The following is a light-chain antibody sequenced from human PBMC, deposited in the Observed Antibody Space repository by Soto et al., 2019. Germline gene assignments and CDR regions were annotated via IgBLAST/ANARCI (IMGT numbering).Light chain of an antibody. CDR1: SSDVGGYNY. V-gene: IGLV2-14*01. CDR2: EVS. J-gene: IGLJ2*01. Sequence: QSALTQPASVSGSPGQSITNSCTGTSSDVGGYNYVSWYQQHPGKAPKLMIYEVSNRPSGVSNRFSGSKSGNTASLTISGLQAEDEADYYCSSYTSTSTLEVFGGGTQLTVL. CDR3: SSYTSTSTLEV.